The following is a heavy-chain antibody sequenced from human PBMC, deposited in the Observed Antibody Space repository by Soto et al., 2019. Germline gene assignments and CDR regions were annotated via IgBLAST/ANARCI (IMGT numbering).Heavy chain of an antibody. CDR3: ARERVTTRLLHYYGMDV. CDR2: ISAYNGNT. J-gene: IGHJ6*02. Sequence: GASVKVSCKASGYTLTSYGISWVRQAPGQGLEWMGWISAYNGNTNYAQKLQGRVTMTTDTPTSTAYMELRSLRSDDTAVYYCARERVTTRLLHYYGMDVWGQGTTVTVSS. D-gene: IGHD4-4*01. CDR1: GYTLTSYG. V-gene: IGHV1-18*01.